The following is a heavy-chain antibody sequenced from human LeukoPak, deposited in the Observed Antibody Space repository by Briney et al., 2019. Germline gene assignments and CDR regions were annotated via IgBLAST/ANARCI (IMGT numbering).Heavy chain of an antibody. Sequence: SETLSLTCAVYGGSFSGYHWSWIRQPPGKGLEWIGEINHSGSTNYNPSLKSRVTISVDTSKNQFSLKLSSVTAADTAVYYCARGGGDRPFDYWGQGTLVTVSS. J-gene: IGHJ4*02. CDR3: ARGGGDRPFDY. V-gene: IGHV4-34*01. CDR2: INHSGST. D-gene: IGHD2-21*02. CDR1: GGSFSGYH.